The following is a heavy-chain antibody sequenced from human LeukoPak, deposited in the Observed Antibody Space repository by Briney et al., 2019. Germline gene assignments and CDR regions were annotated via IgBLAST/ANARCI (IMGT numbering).Heavy chain of an antibody. CDR2: IKQDGGEK. D-gene: IGHD4-17*01. Sequence: GGSLRLSCAAFEFTFSSYWMSWVRQAPGKGLEWVANIKQDGGEKYYLDSVKGQFTVSRDNAKNSLYLQMSSLRAEDTAVYYCARVGARPILEYWGQGTLVTVSS. CDR1: EFTFSSYW. CDR3: ARVGARPILEY. J-gene: IGHJ4*02. V-gene: IGHV3-7*01.